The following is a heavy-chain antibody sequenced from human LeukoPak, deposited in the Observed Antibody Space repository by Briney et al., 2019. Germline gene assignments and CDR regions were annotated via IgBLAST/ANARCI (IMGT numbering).Heavy chain of an antibody. CDR3: AKGPPRFFPLYMDV. D-gene: IGHD3-3*01. CDR1: GFTFEDYA. CDR2: ISGDSGST. Sequence: PGGSLRLSCAASGFTFEDYAMYWVRQAPGKGLEWVSLISGDSGSTYYADSVKGRFTISRDNSKNSLFLQMNSVRSEDTALYYCAKGPPRFFPLYMDVWGKGTTVTVSS. J-gene: IGHJ6*03. V-gene: IGHV3-43*02.